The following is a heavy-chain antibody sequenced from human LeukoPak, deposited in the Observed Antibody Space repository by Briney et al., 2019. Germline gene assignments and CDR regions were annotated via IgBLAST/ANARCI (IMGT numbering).Heavy chain of an antibody. CDR1: GGSISSSSYY. CDR2: INHSGST. CDR3: ARPNYDFWSGSPDYFDY. D-gene: IGHD3-3*01. J-gene: IGHJ4*02. Sequence: SETLSLTCTVSGGSISSSSYYWGWIRQPPGKGLEWIGEINHSGSTNYNPSLKSRVTISVDTSKNQFSLKLSSVTAADTAVYYCARPNYDFWSGSPDYFDYWGQGTLVTVSS. V-gene: IGHV4-39*07.